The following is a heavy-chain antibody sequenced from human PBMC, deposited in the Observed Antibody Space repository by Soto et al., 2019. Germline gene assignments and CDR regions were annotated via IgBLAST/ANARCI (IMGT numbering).Heavy chain of an antibody. CDR1: GFSFSSYS. V-gene: IGHV3-15*01. D-gene: IGHD3-22*01. CDR2: IKGEADGGTT. J-gene: IGHJ4*02. Sequence: GGSLRLSCAASGFSFSSYSMSWVRQAPGKGLEWVGRIKGEADGGTTDYAAPVKGRITISRDHSKDTLYLQMNSLKTEDTAVYYCTTGLSNGYYNFDYWGQGTPVTVSS. CDR3: TTGLSNGYYNFDY.